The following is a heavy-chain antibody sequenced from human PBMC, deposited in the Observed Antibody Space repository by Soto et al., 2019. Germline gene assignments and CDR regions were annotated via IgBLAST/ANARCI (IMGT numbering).Heavy chain of an antibody. D-gene: IGHD3-10*01. J-gene: IGHJ4*02. Sequence: QVQLQESGPGLVKPSQTLSLTCTVSGGSISSGDYYWSWIRQHPGKGLEWIGYIYYSGSTYYNPSLNSRVTISVDTSKNPVSLKLSSVTAADTAVYYCASLPYGSGIHYFDYWGQGTLVTVSS. CDR2: IYYSGST. CDR1: GGSISSGDYY. V-gene: IGHV4-31*03. CDR3: ASLPYGSGIHYFDY.